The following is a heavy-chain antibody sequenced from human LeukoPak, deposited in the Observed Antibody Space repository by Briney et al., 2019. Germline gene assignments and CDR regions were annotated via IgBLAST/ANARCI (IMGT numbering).Heavy chain of an antibody. V-gene: IGHV5-51*01. CDR3: VRRLYSSSSFDS. CDR1: GYSFTSYW. J-gene: IGHJ4*02. Sequence: GESLKISCKGSGYSFTSYWIGWVRQMPGKGLEWMGIIFPGDSDMRYSPSFQGQVTMSADKSISTAYLQWSSLKASDTAMYYCVRRLYSSSSFDSWGQGTLVTVSS. CDR2: IFPGDSDM. D-gene: IGHD6-6*01.